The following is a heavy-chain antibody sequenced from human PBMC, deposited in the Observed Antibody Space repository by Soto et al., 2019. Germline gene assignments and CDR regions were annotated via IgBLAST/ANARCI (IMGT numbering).Heavy chain of an antibody. J-gene: IGHJ1*01. CDR1: GFTFRSYV. D-gene: IGHD3-16*01. V-gene: IGHV3-30*19. Sequence: QVQLVESGGGVVQPGTSLRVSCVGSGFTFRSYVIHWVRQAPGKGLEWVALTSYDGSDKYYGDSVRGRFTTSRDNSRNTVDLQMARLRLEDTSLYFCARWGTTGGLDVWGQGTLVSVSS. CDR3: ARWGTTGGLDV. CDR2: TSYDGSDK.